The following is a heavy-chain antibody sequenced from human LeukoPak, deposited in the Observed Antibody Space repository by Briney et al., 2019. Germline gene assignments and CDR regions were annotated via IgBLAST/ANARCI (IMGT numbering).Heavy chain of an antibody. CDR1: GFTFSSYW. CDR2: INSDGSST. Sequence: QPGGSLRLSCAASGFTFSSYWMHWVRQAPGKGLVWVSRINSDGSSTSYADSVKGRFTISRDNAKNTLYLQMNSLRAEDTAVYYCASGVLLWFGAFDYWGQGTLVTVSS. CDR3: ASGVLLWFGAFDY. J-gene: IGHJ4*02. V-gene: IGHV3-74*01. D-gene: IGHD3-10*01.